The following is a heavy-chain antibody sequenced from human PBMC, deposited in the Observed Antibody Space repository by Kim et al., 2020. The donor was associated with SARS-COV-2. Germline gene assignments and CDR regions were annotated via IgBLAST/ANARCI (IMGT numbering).Heavy chain of an antibody. V-gene: IGHV3-33*01. CDR3: ARDEWLRLYSYGMDV. CDR2: IWYDGSNK. Sequence: GGSLRLSCAASGFTFSSYGMHWVRQAPGKGLEWVAVIWYDGSNKYYADSVKGRFTISRDNSKNTLYLQMNSLRAEDTAVYYCARDEWLRLYSYGMDVWGQGTTVTVSS. J-gene: IGHJ6*02. CDR1: GFTFSSYG. D-gene: IGHD5-12*01.